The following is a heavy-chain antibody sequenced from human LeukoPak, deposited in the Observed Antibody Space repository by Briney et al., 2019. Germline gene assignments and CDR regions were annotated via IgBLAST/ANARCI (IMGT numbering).Heavy chain of an antibody. J-gene: IGHJ4*02. CDR2: ISYDGSNK. Sequence: GGSLRLSCAASGFTFSSYAMHWVRQAPGKGLEWVAVISYDGSNKYYADSVKGRFTISRDNSKNTLYLQMNSLRAEDTAVYYCARAGGTTVTFYFDYWGQGTLVTVSS. V-gene: IGHV3-30*04. CDR1: GFTFSSYA. CDR3: ARAGGTTVTFYFDY. D-gene: IGHD4-17*01.